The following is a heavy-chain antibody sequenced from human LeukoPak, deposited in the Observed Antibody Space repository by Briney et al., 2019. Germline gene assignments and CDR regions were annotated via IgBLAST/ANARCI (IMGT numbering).Heavy chain of an antibody. J-gene: IGHJ5*02. CDR1: GYTFTSYY. CDR2: ISPSGGST. CDR3: ARVFSALGYCSGGSCNNWFDP. Sequence: ASVKVSCKASGYTFTSYYMHWVRQAPGQGLEWMGIISPSGGSTSYAQKFQGRVTMTRDMSTSTVYMELSSLRSEDTAVYYCARVFSALGYCSGGSCNNWFDPWGQGTLVTVSS. V-gene: IGHV1-46*01. D-gene: IGHD2-15*01.